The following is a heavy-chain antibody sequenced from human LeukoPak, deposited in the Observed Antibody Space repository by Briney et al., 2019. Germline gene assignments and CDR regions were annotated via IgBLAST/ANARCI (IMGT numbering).Heavy chain of an antibody. Sequence: PSETLSLTCTVSDTSINTYYWSWIRQTAGKGLEWIGHIYTTGTTNYNPSLKSRVTISVDTSKNQFSLKLRSVTAADTAVYYCARKAIFGVIQFHNNLDYWGQGTLVTVSS. D-gene: IGHD3-3*01. V-gene: IGHV4-4*07. CDR3: ARKAIFGVIQFHNNLDY. CDR1: DTSINTYY. J-gene: IGHJ4*02. CDR2: IYTTGTT.